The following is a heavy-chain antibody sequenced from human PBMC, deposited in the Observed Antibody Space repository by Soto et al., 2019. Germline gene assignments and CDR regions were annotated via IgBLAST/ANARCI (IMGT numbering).Heavy chain of an antibody. CDR1: GFIVSDNY. V-gene: IGHV3-66*01. Sequence: EVQLVESGGGLVQPGGSLRLSCAASGFIVSDNYMTWVRQAPGKGLEWVSVIYSGGATYYADSVKGRFTISRDTSKNTPYLQMNGLRAEDTAVYHCAREGYYGSGILDYWGQGTLVTVSS. D-gene: IGHD3-10*01. CDR2: IYSGGAT. CDR3: AREGYYGSGILDY. J-gene: IGHJ4*02.